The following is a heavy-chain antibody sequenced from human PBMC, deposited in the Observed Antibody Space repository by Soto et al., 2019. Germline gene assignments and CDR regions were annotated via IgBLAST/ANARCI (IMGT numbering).Heavy chain of an antibody. CDR2: INHSGST. Sequence: QVQLQQWGAGLLKPSETLSLTCAVYGGSFSGYYWSWIRHPPGKGLEWIGEINHSGSTNYNPSLKSRVTISVDTSKNQFSLKLSSVTAADTAVYYCAREGATTLNWFDPWGQGTLVTVSS. J-gene: IGHJ5*02. CDR3: AREGATTLNWFDP. CDR1: GGSFSGYY. D-gene: IGHD5-12*01. V-gene: IGHV4-34*01.